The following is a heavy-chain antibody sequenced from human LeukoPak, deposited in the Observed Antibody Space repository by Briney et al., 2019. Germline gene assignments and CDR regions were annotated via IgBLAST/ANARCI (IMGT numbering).Heavy chain of an antibody. J-gene: IGHJ6*02. Sequence: SETLSLTCAVYGGSFSGYYWSWIRQPPGKGLEWIGEINHSGSTNYNPSLKSRVTISVDTSKNQFSQKLSSVTAADTAVYYCARGFPAPGYSSSWYHHYYYYYGMDVWGQGTTVTVSS. V-gene: IGHV4-34*01. D-gene: IGHD6-13*01. CDR2: INHSGST. CDR3: ARGFPAPGYSSSWYHHYYYYYGMDV. CDR1: GGSFSGYY.